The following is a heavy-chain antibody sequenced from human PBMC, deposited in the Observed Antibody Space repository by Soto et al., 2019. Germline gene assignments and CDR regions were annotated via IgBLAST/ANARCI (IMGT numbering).Heavy chain of an antibody. CDR1: GGSISSYY. CDR2: IYYSGST. D-gene: IGHD2-15*01. V-gene: IGHV4-59*08. Sequence: PSETLSLTCTVSGGSISSYYWSWIRQPPGKGLEWIGYIYYSGSTNYNPSLKSRVTISVDTSKNQFSLKLSSVTAADTAVYYCARRAYCSGGSCPYYYYYYMDVWGKGTTVTVSS. J-gene: IGHJ6*03. CDR3: ARRAYCSGGSCPYYYYYYMDV.